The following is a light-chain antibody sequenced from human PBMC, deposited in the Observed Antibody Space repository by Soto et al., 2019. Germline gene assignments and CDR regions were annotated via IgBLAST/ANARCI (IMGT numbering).Light chain of an antibody. CDR3: ETWDSNTHTV. J-gene: IGLJ3*02. Sequence: QPVLTQSSSASASLGSSVKLTCTLSSGHSSYIIAWHQQQPGKAPRYLMKLEGSGSYNKGSGVPDRFSGSSSGADRYLTISNLQFEDDADYYCETWDSNTHTVFGGGTQLTVL. CDR2: LEGSGSY. V-gene: IGLV4-60*02. CDR1: SGHSSYI.